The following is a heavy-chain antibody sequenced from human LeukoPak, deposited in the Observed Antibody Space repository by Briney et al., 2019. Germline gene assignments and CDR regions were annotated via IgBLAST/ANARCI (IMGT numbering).Heavy chain of an antibody. CDR3: AREGGPYRPLDY. CDR1: GGSISNTNW. J-gene: IGHJ4*02. V-gene: IGHV4-4*02. Sequence: PSETLSLTCGVSGGSISNTNWWTWVRQPPGKGLEWIGEVNLQGSTNYNPSLKSRVAISVDKSENHISLKLTFVTAADTAVYYCAREGGPYRPLDYSGQGTLVTVAS. CDR2: VNLQGST.